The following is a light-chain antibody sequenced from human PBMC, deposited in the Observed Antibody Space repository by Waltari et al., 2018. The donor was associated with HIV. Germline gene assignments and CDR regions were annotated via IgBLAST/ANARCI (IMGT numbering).Light chain of an antibody. J-gene: IGLJ2*01. CDR3: CSYADTFFVL. CDR1: SSDIGAYNY. CDR2: DVN. Sequence: QSALTQPRSVSGSPGQSVTISCTGTSSDIGAYNYVSWYQHHPDKGPKLLIYDVNKRPSGVPDRFSGSKSGNTASLTISGLQAEDEADYYSCSYADTFFVLFGGRTKLTVL. V-gene: IGLV2-11*01.